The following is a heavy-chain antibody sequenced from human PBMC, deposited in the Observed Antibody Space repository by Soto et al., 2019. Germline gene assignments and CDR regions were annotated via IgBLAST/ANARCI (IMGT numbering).Heavy chain of an antibody. CDR3: ARGYSSGYLGNWFDP. Sequence: SETLSLTCTVSGGSISSYYWSWIRQPPGKGLEWIGYIYYSGITEYNPSLKSRVTISGDTSKNQFSLKLSSVTAADAAVYYCARGYSSGYLGNWFDPWGQGTLVTVSS. V-gene: IGHV4-59*12. CDR2: IYYSGIT. D-gene: IGHD3-22*01. CDR1: GGSISSYY. J-gene: IGHJ5*02.